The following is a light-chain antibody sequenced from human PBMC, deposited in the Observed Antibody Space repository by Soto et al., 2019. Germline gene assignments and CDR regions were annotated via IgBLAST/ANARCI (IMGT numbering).Light chain of an antibody. CDR3: RSYAGSSTLV. CDR2: EGS. CDR1: SSDVGSYKF. J-gene: IGLJ2*01. V-gene: IGLV2-23*01. Sequence: QSALTQPASVSGSPGQSITISCTGTSSDVGSYKFVSWYQQHPVKAPKLMIYEGSKRPSGVSNRFSGSKSGNTASLTISGLQAEDEAGYYWRSYAGSSTLVFGGGTQLTVL.